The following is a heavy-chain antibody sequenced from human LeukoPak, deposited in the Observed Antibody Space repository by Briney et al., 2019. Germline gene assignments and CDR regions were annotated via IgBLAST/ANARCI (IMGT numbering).Heavy chain of an antibody. Sequence: GGSLRLSCAASGFTFSSYSMNWVRQAPGKGLEWVSSINRRSSYIYYADSVKGGFTISRDNAKNSLYLQMNSLRAEDTAVYYCARGVVAATAVAFDIWGQGTMVTVSS. CDR3: ARGVVAATAVAFDI. CDR2: INRRSSYI. J-gene: IGHJ3*02. V-gene: IGHV3-21*01. D-gene: IGHD2-15*01. CDR1: GFTFSSYS.